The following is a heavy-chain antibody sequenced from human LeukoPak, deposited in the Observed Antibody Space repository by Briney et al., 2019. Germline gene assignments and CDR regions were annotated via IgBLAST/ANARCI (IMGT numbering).Heavy chain of an antibody. CDR3: AKAGSVSIAATPKYFDY. Sequence: GRSLRLSCAASGFTSDDYAMHWVRQAPGKGLEWVSGISWNRGSIGYADSVKGRFTISTDNANNSQYPQMNSLRAEDTALYYCAKAGSVSIAATPKYFDYWGQGTLATVSS. D-gene: IGHD2-15*01. CDR2: ISWNRGSI. V-gene: IGHV3-9*02. CDR1: GFTSDDYA. J-gene: IGHJ4*02.